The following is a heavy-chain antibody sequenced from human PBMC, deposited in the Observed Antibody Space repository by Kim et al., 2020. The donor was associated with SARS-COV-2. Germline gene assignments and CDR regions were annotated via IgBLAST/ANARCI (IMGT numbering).Heavy chain of an antibody. CDR2: VYYGGNS. CDR1: GGSINDWNYH. Sequence: SETLSLTCTVSGGSINDWNYHWGWIRQPPGKGLEYIGSVYYGGNSYNNPSLMSRVTMSVDTSKNQFFLKLNSVTAADTAVYYCARDCRSASCYGRVDPWGQGAPVTAS. CDR3: ARDCRSASCYGRVDP. J-gene: IGHJ5*02. V-gene: IGHV4-39*07. D-gene: IGHD2-2*01.